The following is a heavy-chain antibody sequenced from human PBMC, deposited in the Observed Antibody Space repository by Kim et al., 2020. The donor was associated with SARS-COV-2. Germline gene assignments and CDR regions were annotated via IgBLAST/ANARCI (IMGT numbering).Heavy chain of an antibody. J-gene: IGHJ5*02. CDR3: AREFLEWLSSPCWFDP. Sequence: SVKVSCKASGGTFSSYAISWVRQAPGQGLEWMGGIIPIFGTANYAQKFQGRVTITADESTSTAYMELSSLRSEDTAVYYCAREFLEWLSSPCWFDPWGQGTLVTVSS. V-gene: IGHV1-69*13. D-gene: IGHD3-3*01. CDR1: GGTFSSYA. CDR2: IIPIFGTA.